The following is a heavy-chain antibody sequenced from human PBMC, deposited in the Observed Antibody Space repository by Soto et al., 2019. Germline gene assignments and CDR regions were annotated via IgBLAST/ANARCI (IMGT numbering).Heavy chain of an antibody. CDR2: ISGSGGST. V-gene: IGHV3-23*01. Sequence: PGGSLRLSCAASGFTFSSYAMSWVRQAPGKGLEWVSAISGSGGSTYYADSVKGRFTISRDNSKNTLYLQMNSLRAEDTAVYYCAKDMGSSYCSGGSCYSGAPDYWGQGTLVTVSS. CDR1: GFTFSSYA. CDR3: AKDMGSSYCSGGSCYSGAPDY. D-gene: IGHD2-15*01. J-gene: IGHJ4*02.